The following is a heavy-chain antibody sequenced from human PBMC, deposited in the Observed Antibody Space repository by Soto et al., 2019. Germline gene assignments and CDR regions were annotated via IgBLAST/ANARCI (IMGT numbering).Heavy chain of an antibody. Sequence: EVQLLESGGGLVQPGGSLRLSCAASGFTFSNYDMTWVRQVPGKELEWVSSVSSSGSSTYYADSVKSRFTISRDNPKHTLYLHMSSLSAAEPAVYFCLRRDCGSGNNCEFGAPAFGYWGQGNLVTVTS. CDR2: VSSSGSST. CDR1: GFTFSNYD. D-gene: IGHD3-3*01. CDR3: LRRDCGSGNNCEFGAPAFGY. V-gene: IGHV3-23*01. J-gene: IGHJ4*02.